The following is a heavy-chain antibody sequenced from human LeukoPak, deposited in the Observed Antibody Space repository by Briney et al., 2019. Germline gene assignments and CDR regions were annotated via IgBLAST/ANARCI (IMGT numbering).Heavy chain of an antibody. CDR3: ARQLEVHDYSTNGGAFDI. V-gene: IGHV5-51*01. CDR1: GYSFTNYW. CDR2: IYPGDSDT. Sequence: GESLKISCKGSGYSFTNYWIGWVRQMPGKGLEWMGIIYPGDSDTRYSPSFQGQVTISADKSISTAYLQWSSLKASDTAMYYCARQLEVHDYSTNGGAFDIWGQGTMVTVSS. J-gene: IGHJ3*02. D-gene: IGHD4-11*01.